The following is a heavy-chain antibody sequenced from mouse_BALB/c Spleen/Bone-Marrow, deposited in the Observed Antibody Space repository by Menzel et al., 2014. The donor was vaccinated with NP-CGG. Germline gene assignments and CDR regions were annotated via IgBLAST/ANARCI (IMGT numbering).Heavy chain of an antibody. D-gene: IGHD1-1*01. CDR3: ARGSYYEGAMDY. J-gene: IGHJ4*01. CDR2: IWAGGST. Sequence: VQVVESGPGLVAPSQSLSITCTVSGFSLTSYGVHWVRQPPGKVLEWLGVIWAGGSTNYNSALMSRLSISKDNSKSQVFLKMNRLQTDDTAMYYCARGSYYEGAMDYWGQGTSVTVSS. V-gene: IGHV2-9*02. CDR1: GFSLTSYG.